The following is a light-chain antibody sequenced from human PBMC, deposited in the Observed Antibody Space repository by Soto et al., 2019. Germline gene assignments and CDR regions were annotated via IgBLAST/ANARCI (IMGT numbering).Light chain of an antibody. J-gene: IGKJ1*01. CDR1: QSVGSN. CDR3: QQYSTWPRT. Sequence: EVVMTQSPDTLSVSPGERATLSCRASQSVGSNLAWYQQKLGQAPRLLIYGASTRATGIPARFSGSGSGTEFTLTISRLQSEDFAIYYCQQYSTWPRTFGQGARVGIK. V-gene: IGKV3-15*01. CDR2: GAS.